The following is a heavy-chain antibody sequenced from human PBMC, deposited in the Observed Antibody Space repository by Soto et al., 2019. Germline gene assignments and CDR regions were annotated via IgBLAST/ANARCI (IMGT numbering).Heavy chain of an antibody. V-gene: IGHV3-21*01. CDR2: ISSSSSYI. CDR3: ARDESQVVPAASYFDY. D-gene: IGHD2-2*01. J-gene: IGHJ4*02. Sequence: GGSLRLSCAASGFTFSSYSMNWVRQAPGKGLEWVSSISSSSSYIYYADSVKGRFTISRDNAKNSPYLQMNSLRAEDTAVYYCARDESQVVPAASYFDYWGQGTLVTVSS. CDR1: GFTFSSYS.